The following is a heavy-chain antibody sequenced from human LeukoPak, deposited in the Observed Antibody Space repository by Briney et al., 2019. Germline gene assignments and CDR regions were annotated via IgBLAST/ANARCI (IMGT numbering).Heavy chain of an antibody. D-gene: IGHD2-15*01. V-gene: IGHV1-69*13. CDR1: GGTFSSYA. CDR2: IIPIFGTA. CDR3: ARAYCSGGSCPEDNWFDP. J-gene: IGHJ5*02. Sequence: GASVKVSCKASGGTFSSYAISWVRQAPGQGLEWMGGIIPIFGTANYAQKFQGRVTITADESTSTAYMELSSLRSEDTAVYYCARAYCSGGSCPEDNWFDPWGQGTLVTVSS.